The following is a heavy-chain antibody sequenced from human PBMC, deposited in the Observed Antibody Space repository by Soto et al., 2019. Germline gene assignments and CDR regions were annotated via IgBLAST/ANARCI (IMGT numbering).Heavy chain of an antibody. V-gene: IGHV3-30*18. CDR3: AKDYYDSSGYYDAAFDYYYGMDV. J-gene: IGHJ6*02. CDR2: ISYDGSNK. D-gene: IGHD3-22*01. Sequence: GGSLRLSCAASGFTFSSYGMHWVRQAPGKGLEWVAVISYDGSNKYYADSVKGRVTISRDNSKNTLYRQMNSLRAEDTAVYYCAKDYYDSSGYYDAAFDYYYGMDVWGQGTTVTVSS. CDR1: GFTFSSYG.